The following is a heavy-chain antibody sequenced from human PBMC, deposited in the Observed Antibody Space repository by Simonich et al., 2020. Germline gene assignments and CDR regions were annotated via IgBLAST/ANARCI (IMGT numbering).Heavy chain of an antibody. J-gene: IGHJ3*02. D-gene: IGHD2-2*01. CDR3: ARDPVVPAAIRNAFDI. CDR2: INPNSGGT. Sequence: QVQLVQSGAEVKKPGASVKVSCKASGYTFTGYYMHWVGQAPGQGLVWMVGINPNSGGTNDAQKCQGRVTMTRDTSISTAYMELSRLRSDDTAVYYCARDPVVPAAIRNAFDIWGQGTMVTVSS. V-gene: IGHV1-2*02. CDR1: GYTFTGYY.